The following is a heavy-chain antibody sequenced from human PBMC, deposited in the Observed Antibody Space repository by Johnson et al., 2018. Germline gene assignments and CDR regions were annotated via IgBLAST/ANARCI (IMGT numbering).Heavy chain of an antibody. J-gene: IGHJ6*04. V-gene: IGHV3-64*01. Sequence: VQLVQSGGGVVQPGRSLRLSCAASGFTFSSYAMHWVRQAPGKGLEYVSAISSNGGSTYYANSVKGRFTISRDNSKNTLYLQMGSLRAEDMAVYYCARDLPVDVWGKGTPVTVSS. CDR3: ARDLPVDV. CDR1: GFTFSSYA. CDR2: ISSNGGST.